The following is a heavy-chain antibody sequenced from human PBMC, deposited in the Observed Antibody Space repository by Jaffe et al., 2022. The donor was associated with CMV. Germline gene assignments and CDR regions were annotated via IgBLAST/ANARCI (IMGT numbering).Heavy chain of an antibody. Sequence: EVQLVESGGTLVQPGGSLKLSCVVSGVTITNNYMSWVRQAPGKGLQFVSIIYDSGARYYAPSVKGRFIISRDTSENTLYLQMTSLRVEDTALYYCARITYRYDYDSVGDYYEQRHFDSWGQGTLVTVSS. CDR1: GVTITNNY. CDR2: IYDSGAR. J-gene: IGHJ4*02. D-gene: IGHD3-22*01. CDR3: ARITYRYDYDSVGDYYEQRHFDS. V-gene: IGHV3-66*01.